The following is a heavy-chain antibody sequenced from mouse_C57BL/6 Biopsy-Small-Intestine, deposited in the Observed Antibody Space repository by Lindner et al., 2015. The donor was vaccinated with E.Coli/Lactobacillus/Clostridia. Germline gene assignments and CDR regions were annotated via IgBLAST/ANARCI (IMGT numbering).Heavy chain of an antibody. CDR2: INPSDIYT. Sequence: VQLQESGAELAEPGASVKLSCKASGYTFTNYWMHWVKQRPGQGLEWIGFINPSDIYTKYNQKFKDKATLTADKSSSTAYMQLSSLTYEDSAVYYCARTGNFAYFDYWGQGTSLTVSS. J-gene: IGHJ2*02. D-gene: IGHD2-1*01. CDR3: ARTGNFAYFDY. CDR1: GYTFTNYW. V-gene: IGHV1-7*01.